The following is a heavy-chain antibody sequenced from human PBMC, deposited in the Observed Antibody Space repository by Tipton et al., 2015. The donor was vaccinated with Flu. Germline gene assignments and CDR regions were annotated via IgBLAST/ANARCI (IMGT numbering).Heavy chain of an antibody. J-gene: IGHJ6*02. CDR2: IYYRGTT. CDR1: GGSVSPYY. V-gene: IGHV4-59*02. D-gene: IGHD4-17*01. CDR3: ARELVQDYGDQYFGMDV. Sequence: TLSLTCTVSGGSVSPYYWNWVRQSPGKGLEWIGYIYYRGTTGYNPSLKSRVTISVDTSKNQVSLKLTSVTAADTAVYYCARELVQDYGDQYFGMDVWGQGKTGTVSS.